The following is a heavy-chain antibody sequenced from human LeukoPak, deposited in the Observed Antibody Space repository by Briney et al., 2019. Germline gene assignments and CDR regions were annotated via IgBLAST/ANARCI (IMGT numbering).Heavy chain of an antibody. D-gene: IGHD5-12*01. CDR1: ELTFSSYS. CDR2: ISSSSSYI. Sequence: GGSLRLSCAASELTFSSYSMNWVRQAQGKGLEWVSSISSSSSYIYYADSVKGRFTISRDNAKNSLYLQMNSLRAEDTAVYYCARDPTTETYYFDYWGQGTLVTVSS. CDR3: ARDPTTETYYFDY. V-gene: IGHV3-21*01. J-gene: IGHJ4*02.